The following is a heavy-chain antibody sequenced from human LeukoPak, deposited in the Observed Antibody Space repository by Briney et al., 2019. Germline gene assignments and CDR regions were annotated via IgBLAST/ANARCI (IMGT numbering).Heavy chain of an antibody. CDR2: IQQDGSEK. V-gene: IGHV3-7*01. J-gene: IGHJ6*03. CDR1: GFTFSSYG. Sequence: GGSLRLSFAASGFTFSSYGMHWVRQAPGKGLEWVANIQQDGSEKYYVDSVKGRFSIFRDNAKNSVYLQMNSLRAEDTAVYYCARFGYSHGYGWGGGYYYYYMDVWGKGTTVTVSS. CDR3: ARFGYSHGYGWGGGYYYYYMDV. D-gene: IGHD5-18*01.